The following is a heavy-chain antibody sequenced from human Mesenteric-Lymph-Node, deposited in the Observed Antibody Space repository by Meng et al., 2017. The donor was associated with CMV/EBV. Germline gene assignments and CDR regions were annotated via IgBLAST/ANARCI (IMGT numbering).Heavy chain of an antibody. CDR2: IYYSGST. D-gene: IGHD1-26*01. J-gene: IGHJ6*02. CDR1: GGSISSSSYY. CDR3: ARGARGSYYVWDYYYGMDV. V-gene: IGHV4-39*07. Sequence: SETLSLTCTVSGGSISSSSYYWGWIRQPPGKGLEWIGSIYYSGSTYYNPSLKSRVTISVDTSKNQFSLKLSSVTAADTAVYYCARGARGSYYVWDYYYGMDVWGQGTTVTVSS.